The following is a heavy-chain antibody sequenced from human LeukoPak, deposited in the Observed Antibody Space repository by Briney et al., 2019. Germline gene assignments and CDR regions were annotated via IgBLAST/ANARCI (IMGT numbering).Heavy chain of an antibody. CDR3: ARSPRTGQYYYYYYYMDV. CDR1: GYTFTGYY. J-gene: IGHJ6*03. CDR2: IIPIFGTA. V-gene: IGHV1-69*13. Sequence: SVKVSCKASGYTFTGYYMHWVRQAPGQGLEWMGGIIPIFGTANYAQKFQGRVTITADESTSTAYMELSSLRSEDTAVYYCARSPRTGQYYYYYYYMDVWGKGTTVTVSS. D-gene: IGHD7-27*01.